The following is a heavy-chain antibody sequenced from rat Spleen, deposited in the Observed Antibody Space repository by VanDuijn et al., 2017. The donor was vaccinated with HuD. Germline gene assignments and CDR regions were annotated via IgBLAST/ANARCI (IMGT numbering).Heavy chain of an antibody. D-gene: IGHD1-11*01. CDR3: TRGGASRFDY. J-gene: IGHJ2*01. CDR2: ITNTGGNI. CDR1: GFTFNNYW. Sequence: EVQLVGSGGGLVQPGRSLKLSCVASGFTFNNYWLSWIRQAPGKGLEWVASITNTGGNIYYPDSVRGRFTISRDNAQNTLYLQMSSLRSEDTATYYCTRGGASRFDYWGQGVMVTVSS. V-gene: IGHV5-31*01.